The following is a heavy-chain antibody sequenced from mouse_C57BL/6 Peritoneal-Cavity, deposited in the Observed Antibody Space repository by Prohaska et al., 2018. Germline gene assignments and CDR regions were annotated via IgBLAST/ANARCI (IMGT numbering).Heavy chain of an antibody. D-gene: IGHD2-3*01. J-gene: IGHJ1*03. V-gene: IGHV12-3*01. Sequence: QMQLQESGPGLVKPSQSLFLTCSITGFPITSGYYWIWIRQSPGKPLGGMVYITQSGETFYNPSLQSPISITRETSKNQFFLQLNSVTTEDTAMYYCAGDYDGYWYFDVWGTGTTVTVSS. CDR1: GFPITSGYY. CDR2: ITQSGET. CDR3: AGDYDGYWYFDV.